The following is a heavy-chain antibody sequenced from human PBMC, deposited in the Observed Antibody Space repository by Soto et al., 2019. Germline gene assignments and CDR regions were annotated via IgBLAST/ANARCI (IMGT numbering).Heavy chain of an antibody. CDR1: GFTFSSSA. CDR3: AKVCGGDCYSGVQY. Sequence: EVQLLESGRGLVQPGGSLRLSCAASGFTFSSSAMSWVRQAPGKGLEWVSSISNSGGSTYYADSVKGRFTISRDNSRNTLDLQVNSLEAEDTAVYYCAKVCGGDCYSGVQYWGEGVLVTVAS. V-gene: IGHV3-23*01. J-gene: IGHJ4*02. D-gene: IGHD2-21*02. CDR2: ISNSGGST.